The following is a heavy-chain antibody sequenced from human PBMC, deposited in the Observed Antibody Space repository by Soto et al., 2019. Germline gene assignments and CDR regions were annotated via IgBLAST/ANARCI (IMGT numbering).Heavy chain of an antibody. V-gene: IGHV4-30-4*01. CDR1: GGSISSGDYY. CDR3: ARDSGGGYNYYCYYGMDV. D-gene: IGHD1-26*01. Sequence: SETLSLTCTVSGGSISSGDYYWSWIRQPPGKGLEWIGYIYYSGSTYYNPSLKSRVTISVDTSKNQFSLKLSSVTAADTAVYYCARDSGGGYNYYCYYGMDVWGQGTTVTVSS. J-gene: IGHJ6*02. CDR2: IYYSGST.